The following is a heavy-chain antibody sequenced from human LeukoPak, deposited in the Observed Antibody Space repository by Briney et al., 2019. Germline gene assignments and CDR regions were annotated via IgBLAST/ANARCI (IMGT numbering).Heavy chain of an antibody. CDR3: ARYIVVFDY. D-gene: IGHD2-15*01. CDR1: GGPISSYY. V-gene: IGHV4-59*01. CDR2: IYYSGST. Sequence: SETLSLTCTVSGGPISSYYWSWIRQPPGKGLEWIGYIYYSGSTNYNPSLKSRVTISVDTSKNQFSLKLSSVTAADTAVYYCARYIVVFDYWGQGTLVTVSS. J-gene: IGHJ4*02.